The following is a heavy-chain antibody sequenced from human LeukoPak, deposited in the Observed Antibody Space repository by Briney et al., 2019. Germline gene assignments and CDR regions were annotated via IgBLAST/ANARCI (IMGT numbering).Heavy chain of an antibody. CDR1: GFIFSSYW. J-gene: IGHJ6*02. Sequence: GGSLRLSCAASGFIFSSYWMTWVRQAPGKGLEWVANIKPDGSETYYVGSVKGRFTISRDNAKNSLYLQMNSLRAEDTAVYYCIRGMDVWGQGTTVTVSS. CDR3: IRGMDV. CDR2: IKPDGSET. V-gene: IGHV3-7*04.